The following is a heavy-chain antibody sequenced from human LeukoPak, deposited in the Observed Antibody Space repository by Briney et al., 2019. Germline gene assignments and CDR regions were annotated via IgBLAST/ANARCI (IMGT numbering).Heavy chain of an antibody. CDR1: GYTFTSYG. D-gene: IGHD3-10*01. J-gene: IGHJ6*02. Sequence: ASVKVSCKASGYTFTSYGISWVRQTPGQGLEWMGWISAYNGNTNYAQKLQGRVTMTTDTSTSTAYMELRSLRSDDTAVYYCARDEDTGIAMVRGVIIRPNYYYGMDVWGQGTTVTVSS. V-gene: IGHV1-18*01. CDR2: ISAYNGNT. CDR3: ARDEDTGIAMVRGVIIRPNYYYGMDV.